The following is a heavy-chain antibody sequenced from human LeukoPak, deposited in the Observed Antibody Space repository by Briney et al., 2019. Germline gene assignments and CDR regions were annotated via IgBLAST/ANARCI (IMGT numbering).Heavy chain of an antibody. CDR1: GFTLSSYW. V-gene: IGHV3-7*01. D-gene: IGHD3-10*01. J-gene: IGHJ3*02. CDR2: IKEDGSEK. Sequence: GGSLRLSCAASGFTLSSYWMNWVRQAPGKGLEWVANIKEDGSEKYYVDSMKGRFTLSRDNPKNSLYLQMNSLRDEDTAVYYCAKDEGFGGLFHYAFAIRGQGTMVTVSS. CDR3: AKDEGFGGLFHYAFAI.